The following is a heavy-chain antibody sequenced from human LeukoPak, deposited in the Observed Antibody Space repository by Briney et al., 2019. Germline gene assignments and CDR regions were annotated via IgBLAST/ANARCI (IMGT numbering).Heavy chain of an antibody. CDR1: GGSISSSSYY. V-gene: IGHV4-39*07. Sequence: PSETLSLTCTVSGGSISSSSYYWGWIRQPSGKGLEWIGSIYYSGSTYYNPSLKSRVTISVDTSKNQFSLKLSSVTAADTAVYYCARASYDSSGYYYGSLDYWGQGTLVTVSS. J-gene: IGHJ4*02. CDR2: IYYSGST. D-gene: IGHD3-22*01. CDR3: ARASYDSSGYYYGSLDY.